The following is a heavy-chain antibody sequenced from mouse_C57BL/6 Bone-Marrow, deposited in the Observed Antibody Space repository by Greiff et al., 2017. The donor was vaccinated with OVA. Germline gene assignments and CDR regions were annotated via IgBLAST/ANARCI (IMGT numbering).Heavy chain of an antibody. D-gene: IGHD1-1*01. CDR1: GFTFSDYY. CDR3: ARDNYYGSSYWYFDV. Sequence: EVQVVESEGGLVQPGSSMKLSCTASGFTFSDYYMAWVRQVPEKGLEWVANINYDGSSTYYLDSLKSRFIISRDNAKNILYLQMSSLKSEDTATYYCARDNYYGSSYWYFDVWGTGTTVTVSS. CDR2: INYDGSST. V-gene: IGHV5-16*01. J-gene: IGHJ1*03.